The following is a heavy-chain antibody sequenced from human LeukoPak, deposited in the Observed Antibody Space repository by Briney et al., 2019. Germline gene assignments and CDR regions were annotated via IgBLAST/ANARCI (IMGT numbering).Heavy chain of an antibody. CDR1: GFNFRDYS. Sequence: GGSLRLSCVAYGFNFRDYSMNWVRQAPGKGLDWVSGISGTSSYMYYGDSVKGRFTVSRDNAKNSLYPQMESLRVEDTAVYYCARDLHYYGSGPWGQGTLVTVSS. D-gene: IGHD3-10*01. J-gene: IGHJ5*02. CDR3: ARDLHYYGSGP. V-gene: IGHV3-21*01. CDR2: ISGTSSYM.